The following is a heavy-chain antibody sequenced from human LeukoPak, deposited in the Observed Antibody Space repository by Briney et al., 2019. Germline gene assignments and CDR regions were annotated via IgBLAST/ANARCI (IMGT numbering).Heavy chain of an antibody. CDR2: INSDGSST. D-gene: IGHD6-13*01. CDR1: GFTVSSNY. J-gene: IGHJ4*02. CDR3: ARRIAAAAAPYYFDY. Sequence: QPGGSLRLSCAASGFTVSSNYMSWVRQAPGKELLWVSRINSDGSSTSYADSVKGRFTISRDNAKNTLYLQMNSLRAEDTAVYYCARRIAAAAAPYYFDYWGQGTLVIVSS. V-gene: IGHV3-74*01.